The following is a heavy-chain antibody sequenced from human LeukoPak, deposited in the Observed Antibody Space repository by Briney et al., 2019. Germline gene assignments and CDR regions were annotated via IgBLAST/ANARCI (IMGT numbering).Heavy chain of an antibody. Sequence: PSETLSLTCTVSGGSISSYYWSWIRQPPGKGLEWIGYIYYGGSTNYNPSLKSRVTISVDTSKNQFSLKLSSVTAADTAVYYCARRGEVAGYTDWFDPWGQGTLVTVSS. CDR2: IYYGGST. V-gene: IGHV4-59*08. CDR1: GGSISSYY. D-gene: IGHD6-19*01. CDR3: ARRGEVAGYTDWFDP. J-gene: IGHJ5*02.